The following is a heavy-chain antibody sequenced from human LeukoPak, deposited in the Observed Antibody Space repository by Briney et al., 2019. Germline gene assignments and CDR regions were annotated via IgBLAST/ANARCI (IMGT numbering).Heavy chain of an antibody. Sequence: SETLSLTCTVSGGSISSGSYYWSWIRQPAGKGLEWIGRIYTSGSTNYNPSLKSRVTISVDTSKNQFSLKLSSVTAADTAVYYCARFVRSYADYWGQGTLVTVSS. V-gene: IGHV4-61*02. CDR1: GGSISSGSYY. J-gene: IGHJ4*02. CDR3: ARFVRSYADY. D-gene: IGHD1-26*01. CDR2: IYTSGST.